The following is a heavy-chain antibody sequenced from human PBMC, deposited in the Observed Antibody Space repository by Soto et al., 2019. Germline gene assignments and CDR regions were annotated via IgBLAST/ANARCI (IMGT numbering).Heavy chain of an antibody. J-gene: IGHJ6*02. CDR2: IIPIFGTA. D-gene: IGHD6-19*01. V-gene: IGHV1-69*12. Sequence: QVQLVQSGAEVKKPGSSVKVSCKASGGTFSSYAISWVRQAPGQGLEWMGGIIPIFGTANYAQKFQGRVTITADESTSTAYMDLSSLRSEDTAVYYCARDRGYSSGWYSRNPPYYYGMDVWGQGTTVTVSS. CDR3: ARDRGYSSGWYSRNPPYYYGMDV. CDR1: GGTFSSYA.